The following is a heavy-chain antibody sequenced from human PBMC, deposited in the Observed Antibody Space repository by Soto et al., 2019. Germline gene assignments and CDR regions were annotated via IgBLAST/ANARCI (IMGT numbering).Heavy chain of an antibody. V-gene: IGHV3-11*03. CDR2: ISSSLGHT. Sequence: GGSLRLSCVASGFDFSDFHISWVRQAPGKGLEWISYISSSLGHTDYAESVKGRFTISRDNAKSSVFLEMSDLRSDDTAVYYCAANWNFGLNFWGQGTLVTVSS. J-gene: IGHJ4*02. CDR3: AANWNFGLNF. CDR1: GFDFSDFH. D-gene: IGHD1-1*01.